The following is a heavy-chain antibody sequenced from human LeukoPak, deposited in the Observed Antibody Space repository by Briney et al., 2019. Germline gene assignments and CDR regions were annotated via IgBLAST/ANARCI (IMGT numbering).Heavy chain of an antibody. V-gene: IGHV3-30-3*01. J-gene: IGHJ4*02. CDR3: ARDYDSSGYYLDY. CDR1: GFTFSRYA. Sequence: GGSLRLSCAASGFTFSRYAMHWVRQAPGKGLEWVAVISYDGSNKYYADSVKGRFTISRDNSKNTLYLQMNSLRAEDTAVYYCARDYDSSGYYLDYWGQGTLVTVSS. CDR2: ISYDGSNK. D-gene: IGHD3-22*01.